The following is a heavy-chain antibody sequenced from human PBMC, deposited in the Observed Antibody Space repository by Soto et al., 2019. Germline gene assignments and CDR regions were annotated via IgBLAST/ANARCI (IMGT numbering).Heavy chain of an antibody. Sequence: QVQLVQSGAKVKKPGASVKVSCKASGYTFTSYGISWVRQAPGQGLEWMGWISAYNGNTNYAQKLQGRVTMTTDTSTSTAYMELRSLRSDDTAVYYCARDLAAAGTKGYYYYGMDVWGQGTTVTVSS. D-gene: IGHD6-13*01. CDR1: GYTFTSYG. CDR3: ARDLAAAGTKGYYYYGMDV. J-gene: IGHJ6*02. V-gene: IGHV1-18*01. CDR2: ISAYNGNT.